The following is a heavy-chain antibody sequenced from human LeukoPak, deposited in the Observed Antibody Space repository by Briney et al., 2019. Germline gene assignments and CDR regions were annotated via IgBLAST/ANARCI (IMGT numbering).Heavy chain of an antibody. V-gene: IGHV1-2*02. J-gene: IGHJ4*02. CDR1: GYTFTGYY. CDR2: INPNSGGT. CDR3: ARSHDYGDYRLDY. D-gene: IGHD4-17*01. Sequence: ASVKVSCKASGYTFTGYYMHWVRQAPGQGLEWMGWINPNSGGTNYAQKFQGRVTMTRDTSISTAYMELSRLRSDDTAVYYCARSHDYGDYRLDYWGQGTLVTVSS.